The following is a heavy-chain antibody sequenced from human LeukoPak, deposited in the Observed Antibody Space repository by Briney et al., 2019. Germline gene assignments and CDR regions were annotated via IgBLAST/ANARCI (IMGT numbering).Heavy chain of an antibody. CDR3: ATEVTSIVPDY. CDR1: GHTLSELP. Sequence: ASVKVSCKVSGHTLSELPMYWVRQAPGEGLEWMGGFDPENDERIDAQKFRGRVTMTEDTSTDTAYMELLSLSSDDTAVYYCATEVTSIVPDYWGQGTLVTVSS. V-gene: IGHV1-24*01. D-gene: IGHD2-21*02. J-gene: IGHJ4*02. CDR2: FDPENDER.